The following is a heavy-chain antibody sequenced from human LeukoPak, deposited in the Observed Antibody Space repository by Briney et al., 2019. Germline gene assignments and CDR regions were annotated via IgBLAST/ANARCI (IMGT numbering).Heavy chain of an antibody. CDR2: IYPGDSDT. V-gene: IGHV5-51*01. CDR3: ARRSPSYCSGGSCYDDAFDI. Sequence: GESLKISCKGSGYSFTSYWIGWVRQMPGKGLEWMGIIYPGDSDTKYSPSFQGQVTISADKSISTAYLQWSSLKASDTAMYYCARRSPSYCSGGSCYDDAFDIWGQGTMVTVSS. J-gene: IGHJ3*02. D-gene: IGHD2-15*01. CDR1: GYSFTSYW.